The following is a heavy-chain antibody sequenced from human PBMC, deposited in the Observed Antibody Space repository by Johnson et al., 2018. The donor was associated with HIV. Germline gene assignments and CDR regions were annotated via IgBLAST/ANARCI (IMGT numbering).Heavy chain of an antibody. CDR2: ISWNSGSI. CDR1: GFTFDDYA. CDR3: AKAGYDYVWGSYKGAFDI. V-gene: IGHV3-9*01. D-gene: IGHD3-16*01. J-gene: IGHJ3*02. Sequence: VQLVESGGGLVQPGRSLRLSCAASGFTFDDYAMHWVRQAPGKGLEWVSGISWNSGSIGYADSVKGRFTISRDNAKNSLYLQMNSLRAEDTALYYCAKAGYDYVWGSYKGAFDIWGQGTMVTVSS.